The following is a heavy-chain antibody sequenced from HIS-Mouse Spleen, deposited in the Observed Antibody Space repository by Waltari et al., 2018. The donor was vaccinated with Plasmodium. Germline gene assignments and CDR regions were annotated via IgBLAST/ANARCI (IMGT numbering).Heavy chain of an antibody. CDR2: ISNDGSNK. V-gene: IGHV3-30*18. J-gene: IGHJ3*02. CDR3: AKFPSRDAFDI. Sequence: QVQLVESGGGVVQPGRSLRLSCAASGFTFSSYGMHWVRQAPGKGLEWVAVISNDGSNKYYADSGKGRFTISRDNSKNALYLQMNSLRAEDTAVYYCAKFPSRDAFDIWGQGTMVTVSS. CDR1: GFTFSSYG.